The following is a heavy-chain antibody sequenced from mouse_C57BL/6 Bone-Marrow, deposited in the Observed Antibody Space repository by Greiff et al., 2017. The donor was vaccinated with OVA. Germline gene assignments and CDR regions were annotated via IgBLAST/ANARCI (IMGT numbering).Heavy chain of an antibody. V-gene: IGHV5-17*01. CDR1: GFTFSDYG. CDR2: ISSGSSTI. CDR3: ASGTTIDY. Sequence: DVKLQESGGGLVKPGGSLKLSCAASGFTFSDYGMHWVRQAPEKGLEWVAYISSGSSTIYYADTVKGRFTISRDNAKNTLFLQMTSLRSEDTAMYYCASGTTIDYWGQGTTLTVSS. D-gene: IGHD1-1*01. J-gene: IGHJ2*01.